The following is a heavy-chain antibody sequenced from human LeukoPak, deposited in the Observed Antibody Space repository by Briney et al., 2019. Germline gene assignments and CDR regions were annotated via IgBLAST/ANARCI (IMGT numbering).Heavy chain of an antibody. CDR1: GFTLSIYA. Sequence: GGSLRLSCAVSGFTLSIYAMSWVRQAPGKGLEWVSHITASGTAMFHADSVKGRFTISRDNAKNSLYLQMNSLRDEDTAVYYCASSGSYRFDYWGQGTLVTVSS. CDR3: ASSGSYRFDY. V-gene: IGHV3-48*02. CDR2: ITASGTAM. D-gene: IGHD1-26*01. J-gene: IGHJ4*02.